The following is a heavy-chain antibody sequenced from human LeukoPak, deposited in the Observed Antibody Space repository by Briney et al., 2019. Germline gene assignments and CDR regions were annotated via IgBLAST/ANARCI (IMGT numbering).Heavy chain of an antibody. CDR3: AKAPPRGYCSSTSCHRWFDP. D-gene: IGHD2-2*01. CDR1: GFTFSSYA. V-gene: IGHV3-23*01. J-gene: IGHJ5*02. CDR2: ISGSGGST. Sequence: GGSLRLSCAASGFTFSSYAMSWVRQAPGKGLEWVSAISGSGGSTYYADSVKGRFTISRDNSKNTLYLQMNSLRAEDTAVYYCAKAPPRGYCSSTSCHRWFDPWGQGTLVTVSS.